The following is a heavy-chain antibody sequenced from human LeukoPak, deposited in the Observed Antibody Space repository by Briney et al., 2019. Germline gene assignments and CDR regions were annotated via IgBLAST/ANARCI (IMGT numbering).Heavy chain of an antibody. V-gene: IGHV3-48*02. D-gene: IGHD3-10*01. Sequence: GGSLRLSCAASGFTFSSYSMNWVRQAPGKGLEWVSYISSSGSTIYYADSVKGRFTISRDDAKNSVYLQMNSLRDEDTAVYYCATDGTPLRVGEVFFDNWGQGTLVTVTS. J-gene: IGHJ4*02. CDR1: GFTFSSYS. CDR3: ATDGTPLRVGEVFFDN. CDR2: ISSSGSTI.